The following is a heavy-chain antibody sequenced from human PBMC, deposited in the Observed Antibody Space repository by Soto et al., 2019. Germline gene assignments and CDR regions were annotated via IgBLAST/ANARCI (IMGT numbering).Heavy chain of an antibody. D-gene: IGHD3-3*01. Sequence: SVLGGTIGSYGWRWIRQTPGKGLEWIGYIYYSGSTNYNPSLKSRVTISVDTSKNQFSLKLSSVTAADTAVYYCARTYCFWSGAIEGESWYLDSWGQGTLVTVSS. V-gene: IGHV4-59*01. CDR2: IYYSGST. CDR3: ARTYCFWSGAIEGESWYLDS. CDR1: GGTIGSYG. J-gene: IGHJ4*02.